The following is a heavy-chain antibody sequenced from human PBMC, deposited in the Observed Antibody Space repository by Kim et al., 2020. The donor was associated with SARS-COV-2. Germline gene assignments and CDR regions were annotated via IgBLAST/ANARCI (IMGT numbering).Heavy chain of an antibody. CDR2: ISYDGSDK. CDR3: ARGPVDPTDGWYFDV. J-gene: IGHJ2*01. Sequence: GGSLRLSCAASGFSFSSYGMHWVRQAPGKGLEWVAYISYDGSDKFYADSVKGRFTISRDNSNNTLSLQTNSLRAEDTAVFYCARGPVDPTDGWYFDVWGRGTLVTVSS. V-gene: IGHV3-33*01. D-gene: IGHD2-15*01. CDR1: GFSFSSYG.